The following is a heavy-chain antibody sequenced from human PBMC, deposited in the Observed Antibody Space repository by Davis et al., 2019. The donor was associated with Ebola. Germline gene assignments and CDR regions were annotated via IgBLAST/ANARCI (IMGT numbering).Heavy chain of an antibody. CDR1: GGSFSGYY. V-gene: IGHV4-34*01. Sequence: MPSETLSLTCAVYGGSFSGYYWSWIRQPPGKGLEWIGEINHSGSTNYNPSLKSRVTISVDTSKNQFSLKLSSVTAADTAVYYCAVSLSSDYAFDIWGQGTMVTVSS. J-gene: IGHJ3*02. CDR2: INHSGST. CDR3: AVSLSSDYAFDI. D-gene: IGHD6-13*01.